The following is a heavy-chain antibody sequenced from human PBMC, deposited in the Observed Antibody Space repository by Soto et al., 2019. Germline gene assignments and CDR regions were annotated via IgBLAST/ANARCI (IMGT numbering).Heavy chain of an antibody. J-gene: IGHJ4*02. Sequence: SETLSLTCTVSGGSISSSSYYWGWIRQPPGKGLEWIGSIYYSGSTYYNPSLKSRVTISVDTSKNQFSLKLSSVTAADTAVYYCVLTTGNWNPFDYWGQGTLVTVSS. CDR2: IYYSGST. D-gene: IGHD1-20*01. CDR3: VLTTGNWNPFDY. CDR1: GGSISSSSYY. V-gene: IGHV4-39*01.